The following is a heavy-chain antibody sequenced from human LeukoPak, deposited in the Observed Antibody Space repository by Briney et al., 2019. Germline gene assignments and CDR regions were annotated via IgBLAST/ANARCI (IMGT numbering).Heavy chain of an antibody. J-gene: IGHJ6*02. CDR1: GYTFTSYD. CDR3: ARGRYGSGSYYSYYYGMDV. CDR2: MNPNSGNT. Sequence: GASVKVSCKASGYTFTSYDINWVRQATGQGLEWMGWMNPNSGNTGYAQKFQGRVTMTRNTSISTAYMELSSLRSEDTAVYYCARGRYGSGSYYSYYYGMDVWGQGTTVTVSS. D-gene: IGHD3-10*01. V-gene: IGHV1-8*01.